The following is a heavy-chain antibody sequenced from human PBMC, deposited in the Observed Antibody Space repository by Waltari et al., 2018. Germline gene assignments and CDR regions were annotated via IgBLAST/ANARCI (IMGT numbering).Heavy chain of an antibody. D-gene: IGHD3-10*01. V-gene: IGHV4-38-2*02. Sequence: QVQLQESGPGLVKPSETLSLTCTVSGYSISSGYYWGWLRQPPGKGLEWIGSIYHSGSTYYNPSLKSRVTISVDTSKNQFSLKLSSVTAADTAVYYCARDFGYMDVWGKGTTVTVSS. CDR1: GYSISSGYY. CDR2: IYHSGST. CDR3: ARDFGYMDV. J-gene: IGHJ6*03.